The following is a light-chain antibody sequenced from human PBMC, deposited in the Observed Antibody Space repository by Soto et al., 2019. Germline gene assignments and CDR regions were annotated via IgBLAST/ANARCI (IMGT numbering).Light chain of an antibody. CDR2: AAS. J-gene: IGKJ3*01. Sequence: EIVLTQSPATLSVSPGERATLSCRASQSVSSNLAWYQHKPGQAPRLLIYAASTRATGIPARFSGSGSGTDFTLTISSLQSEDFAVYYGHQYHHWPPSFTFGPGTKVDI. CDR1: QSVSSN. CDR3: HQYHHWPPSFT. V-gene: IGKV3-15*01.